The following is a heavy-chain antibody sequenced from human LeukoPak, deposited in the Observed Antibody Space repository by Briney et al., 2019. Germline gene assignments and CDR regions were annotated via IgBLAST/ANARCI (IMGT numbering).Heavy chain of an antibody. CDR2: IRSKAYGGTT. Sequence: GGSLRLSCTASGFTFGDYAMSWFRQAPGKGREWVGFIRSKAYGGTTEYAASVKGRFTISRDDSKSIAYLQMNSLKTEETAVYYCTRGGYYDSSGKDYDYWGQGTLVTVSS. V-gene: IGHV3-49*03. CDR3: TRGGYYDSSGKDYDY. J-gene: IGHJ4*02. D-gene: IGHD3-22*01. CDR1: GFTFGDYA.